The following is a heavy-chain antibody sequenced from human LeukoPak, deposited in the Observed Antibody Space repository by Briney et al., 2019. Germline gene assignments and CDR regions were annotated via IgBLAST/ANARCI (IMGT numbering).Heavy chain of an antibody. CDR2: INHSGST. J-gene: IGHJ4*02. CDR3: ARVGSIGEEWPTAWYFDY. D-gene: IGHD3-3*01. CDR1: GGSFSGYY. Sequence: SETLSLTCAVYGGSFSGYYWSWIRQPPGKGLEWIGEINHSGSTNYNPSLKSRVTISVDTSKNQFSLKLSSVTAVDTAVYYCARVGSIGEEWPTAWYFDYWGQGTLVTVSS. V-gene: IGHV4-34*01.